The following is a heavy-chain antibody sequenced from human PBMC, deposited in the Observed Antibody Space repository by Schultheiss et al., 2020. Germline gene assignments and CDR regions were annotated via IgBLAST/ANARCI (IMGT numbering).Heavy chain of an antibody. V-gene: IGHV4-59*12. CDR1: GGSISSYY. D-gene: IGHD6-13*01. CDR2: IYYSGST. J-gene: IGHJ4*01. CDR3: ARSIAAAAPWAYDV. Sequence: SETLSLTCTVSGGSISSYYWSWIRQPPGKGLEWIGYIYYSGSTSYNPSLKSRVTISVDTSKNQFSLKLSSVTAADTAVYYCARSIAAAAPWAYDVWGQGRRVTVSS.